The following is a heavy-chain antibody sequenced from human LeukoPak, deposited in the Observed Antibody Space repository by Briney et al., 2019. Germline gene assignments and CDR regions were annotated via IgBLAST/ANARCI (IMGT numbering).Heavy chain of an antibody. CDR1: GFTFSNAW. CDR3: TTEPSGSYVPTDFGY. V-gene: IGHV3-15*01. J-gene: IGHJ4*02. CDR2: IKSKTDGGTT. Sequence: GGSLRLSCAASGFTFSNAWMSWVRQAPGKGLEWVGRIKSKTDGGTTDYAAPVKGRFTISRDDSKNTLYLQMNSLKTEDTAVYYCTTEPSGSYVPTDFGYWGQGTLVTVSS. D-gene: IGHD1-26*01.